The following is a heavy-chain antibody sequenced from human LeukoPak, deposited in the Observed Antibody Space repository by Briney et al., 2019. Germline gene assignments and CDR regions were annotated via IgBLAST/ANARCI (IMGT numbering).Heavy chain of an antibody. Sequence: GASVTVSCTASGGTFSTYAISWVRQAPGQGLEWMGGIIPIFGTANYAQKFQGRVTITADESTSTAYMELSSLRSEDTAMYYCALYCSSTSCPDTSTDYHYYYGMDVWGQGTTVTVSS. CDR3: ALYCSSTSCPDTSTDYHYYYGMDV. D-gene: IGHD2-2*01. V-gene: IGHV1-69*13. CDR2: IIPIFGTA. J-gene: IGHJ6*02. CDR1: GGTFSTYA.